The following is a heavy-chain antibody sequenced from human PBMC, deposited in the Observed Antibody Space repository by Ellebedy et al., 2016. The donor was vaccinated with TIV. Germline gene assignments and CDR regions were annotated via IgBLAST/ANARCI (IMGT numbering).Heavy chain of an antibody. Sequence: PGGSLRLSCAASGFSFHSYWMSWVRQAPGKGLEWVANIYQDGSEQYYVDSVKGRFTISRDNANNSLFLQMNSLRGEDTAVYYCARRGSYGDYAVQVNSWFDPWGRGTLVTVSS. V-gene: IGHV3-7*01. CDR2: IYQDGSEQ. CDR3: ARRGSYGDYAVQVNSWFDP. CDR1: GFSFHSYW. J-gene: IGHJ5*02. D-gene: IGHD4-17*01.